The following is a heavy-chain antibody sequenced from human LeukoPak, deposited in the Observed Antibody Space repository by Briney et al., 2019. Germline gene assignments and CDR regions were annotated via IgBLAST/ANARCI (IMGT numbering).Heavy chain of an antibody. V-gene: IGHV3-23*01. Sequence: GGSLRLSCAASGFTFSSYGMHWVRQAPGKGLEWVSAISGSGGSTYYADSVKGRFTISRDNSKNTLYLQMNSLRAEDTAVYYCAKLERLVVTASFDYWGQGTLVTVSS. CDR2: ISGSGGST. CDR3: AKLERLVVTASFDY. D-gene: IGHD2-21*02. J-gene: IGHJ4*02. CDR1: GFTFSSYG.